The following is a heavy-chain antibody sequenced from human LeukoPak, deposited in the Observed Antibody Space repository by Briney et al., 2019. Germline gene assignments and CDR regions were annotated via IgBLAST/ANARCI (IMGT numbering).Heavy chain of an antibody. CDR3: ARSTQDSSTSFDY. CDR2: IYYSGRT. Sequence: SETLSLTCTVSGGSISSYYWTWIRQPPGKALEWIGYIYYSGRTSYNPSLKSRVTMSVDKSKNQCSLRLSSVTAADTAIYFCARSTQDSSTSFDYWGQGTLVTVSS. J-gene: IGHJ4*02. V-gene: IGHV4-59*01. CDR1: GGSISSYY. D-gene: IGHD6-6*01.